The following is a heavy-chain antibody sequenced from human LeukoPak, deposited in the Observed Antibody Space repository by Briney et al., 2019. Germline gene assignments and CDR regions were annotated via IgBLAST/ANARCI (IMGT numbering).Heavy chain of an antibody. Sequence: ASETLSLTCTVSGGSISSYYWSWIRQPPGKGLEWIGYIYYSGSTNYNPSLKSRVTISVDTSKNQFSLKLSSVTAADTAVYYCARDSSSTGIDYWGQGTLVTVSS. CDR2: IYYSGST. J-gene: IGHJ4*02. CDR1: GGSISSYY. V-gene: IGHV4-59*12. CDR3: ARDSSSTGIDY. D-gene: IGHD6-13*01.